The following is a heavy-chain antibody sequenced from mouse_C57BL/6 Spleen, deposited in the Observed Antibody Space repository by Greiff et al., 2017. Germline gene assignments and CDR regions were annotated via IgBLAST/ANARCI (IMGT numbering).Heavy chain of an antibody. D-gene: IGHD1-1*01. J-gene: IGHJ4*01. CDR3: SRITTVVATDAMDY. Sequence: QVQLQQPGAELVKPGASVKLSCKASGYTFTSYWMQWVKQRPGQGLEWIGEIDPSDSYTNYNQKFKGKATLAVDTSSSTAYMQLSSLPSEDSAVYYCSRITTVVATDAMDYWGQGTSVTVSS. V-gene: IGHV1-50*01. CDR2: IDPSDSYT. CDR1: GYTFTSYW.